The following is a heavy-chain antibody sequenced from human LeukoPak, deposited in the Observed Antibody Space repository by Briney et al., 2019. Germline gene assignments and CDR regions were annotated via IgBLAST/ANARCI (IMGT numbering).Heavy chain of an antibody. CDR2: IKQDGSEK. CDR3: ARDKYYDRHFDS. CDR1: GFTFNSNW. J-gene: IGHJ4*02. D-gene: IGHD3-22*01. Sequence: AGSLRLFSVGSGFTFNSNWMSWVRQAPGKGLEWVANIKQDGSEKYYVDSVKGRFTISRDNAKNSLSLQMNSLRAEDTAVYYCARDKYYDRHFDSWGQGTLVPVSS. V-gene: IGHV3-7*01.